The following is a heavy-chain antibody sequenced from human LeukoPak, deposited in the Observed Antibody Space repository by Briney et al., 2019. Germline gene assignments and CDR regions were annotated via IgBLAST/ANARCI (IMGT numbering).Heavy chain of an antibody. CDR1: GGSISGYY. J-gene: IGHJ4*02. V-gene: IGHV4-4*09. CDR2: IYTSGST. Sequence: SETLSLTCTVSGGSISGYYWSWIRQPPGKGLEWIGYIYTSGSTNYNPSLKSRVTISVDTSKNQFSLRLSSVTAAETAMYFCARVYSRSYSHFDDWGQGTLVTVSS. CDR3: ARVYSRSYSHFDD. D-gene: IGHD1-26*01.